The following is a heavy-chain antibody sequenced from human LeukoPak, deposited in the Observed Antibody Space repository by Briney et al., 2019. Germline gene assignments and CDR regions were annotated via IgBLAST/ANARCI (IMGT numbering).Heavy chain of an antibody. CDR1: GGSISSYY. CDR2: IYYSGST. J-gene: IGHJ5*02. Sequence: SETLSLTCTVSGGSISSYYCSWIRQPPGKGLGWIGYIYYSGSTNSNPSLKSRVTISVDTSTNQFSLKLSSVTAADTAVYYCARHVTTMVRGVIRWFDPWGQGTLVTVSS. V-gene: IGHV4-59*08. D-gene: IGHD3-10*01. CDR3: ARHVTTMVRGVIRWFDP.